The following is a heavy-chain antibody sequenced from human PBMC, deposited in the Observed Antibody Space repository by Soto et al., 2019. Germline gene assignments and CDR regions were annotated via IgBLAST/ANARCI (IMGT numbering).Heavy chain of an antibody. J-gene: IGHJ3*02. CDR3: AREIEYCSGGSCYAGAFDI. D-gene: IGHD2-15*01. CDR1: GFTFSSYW. Sequence: PGGSLRLSCAASGFTFSSYWMHWVRQAPGKGLVWVSRINSDGSSTSYADSVKGRFTISRDNAKNTLYPQMNSLRAEDTAVYYCAREIEYCSGGSCYAGAFDIWGQGTMVTVSS. CDR2: INSDGSST. V-gene: IGHV3-74*01.